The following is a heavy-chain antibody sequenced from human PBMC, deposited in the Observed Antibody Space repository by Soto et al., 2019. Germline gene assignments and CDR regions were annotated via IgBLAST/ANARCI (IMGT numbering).Heavy chain of an antibody. CDR3: ATTPPDYDFWSGMAQYYFDY. J-gene: IGHJ4*02. V-gene: IGHV3-23*01. CDR2: ISGSGGST. Sequence: GGSLRLSCAASGFTFSSYAMSWVRQAPGKGPEWVSAISGSGGSTYYADSVKGRFTISRDNSKNTLYLQMNSLRAEDTAVYYCATTPPDYDFWSGMAQYYFDYWGQGTQVTVSS. CDR1: GFTFSSYA. D-gene: IGHD3-3*01.